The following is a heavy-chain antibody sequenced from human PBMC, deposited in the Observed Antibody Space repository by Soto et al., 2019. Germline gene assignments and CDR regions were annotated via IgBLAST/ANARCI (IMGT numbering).Heavy chain of an antibody. V-gene: IGHV3-30*19. D-gene: IGHD1-26*01. J-gene: IGHJ4*02. CDR2: ISYDGSNK. CDR3: ARDLRRYSGSYTPDY. Sequence: QVQLVESGGGVVQPGRSLRLFCAASGFTFSTYGMHWVRQAPGKGLEWVAVISYDGSNKYYADSVKGRFTISRDNSKNTVYLQMNSLKAEDTAVYYCARDLRRYSGSYTPDYWGQGTLVTVSS. CDR1: GFTFSTYG.